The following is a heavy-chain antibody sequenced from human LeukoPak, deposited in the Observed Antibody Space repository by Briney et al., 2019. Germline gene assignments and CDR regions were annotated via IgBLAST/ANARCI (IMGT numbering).Heavy chain of an antibody. V-gene: IGHV3-33*06. J-gene: IGHJ3*02. Sequence: AGGSLSLYCAASGFTFSNYGMHWVRPGPGKGREWVAVIWSNGINRYYTDSVKGRFTFSRDNSKNTLSLQMNSLRAEDTAVYYCVKERGPFDAFDIWGQGTMVTVSS. CDR2: IWSNGINR. CDR1: GFTFSNYG. CDR3: VKERGPFDAFDI.